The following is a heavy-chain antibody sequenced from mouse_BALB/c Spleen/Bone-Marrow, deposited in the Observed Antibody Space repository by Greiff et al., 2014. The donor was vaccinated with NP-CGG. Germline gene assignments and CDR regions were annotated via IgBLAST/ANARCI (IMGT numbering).Heavy chain of an antibody. V-gene: IGHV1-77*01. Sequence: QVQLKESGPELVKPGASVKMSCTASGFTFTDYVINWVKQRTGQGLEWIGEIYPGSGDTYYNEKFKAEATLTADKSSNTVHMQLSSLTSEDSVVYFCARSRVPYFALDYWGQGTSVTVSS. CDR1: GFTFTDYV. CDR2: IYPGSGDT. J-gene: IGHJ4*01. CDR3: ARSRVPYFALDY.